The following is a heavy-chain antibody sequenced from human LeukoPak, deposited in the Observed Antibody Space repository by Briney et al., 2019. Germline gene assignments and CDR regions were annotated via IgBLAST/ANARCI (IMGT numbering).Heavy chain of an antibody. V-gene: IGHV3-23*01. D-gene: IGHD6-13*01. CDR1: GFTFSSYA. Sequence: GGSLRLSCAASGFTFSSYAMSWVRQAPGKGLEWVSAISGSGGSTYYADSVKGRFTIPRDNSKNTLYLQMNSLRAEDTAVYYCAKRSSSGYAFDIWGQGTMVTVSS. CDR2: ISGSGGST. CDR3: AKRSSSGYAFDI. J-gene: IGHJ3*02.